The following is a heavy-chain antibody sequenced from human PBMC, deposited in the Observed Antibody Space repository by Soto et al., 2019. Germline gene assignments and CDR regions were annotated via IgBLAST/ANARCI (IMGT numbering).Heavy chain of an antibody. CDR2: ISSNSDTI. V-gene: IGHV3-9*02. CDR3: AKDMKWGGMTTIHYFDS. CDR1: GFTADDYA. Sequence: EVQLVESGGGLVQPGRSLRLSCVASGFTADDYAMHWVRQAPGKGLEWVSGISSNSDTIDYADSVKGRFTISRDNAKNSMVLQMTSLRPEDTALYSCAKDMKWGGMTTIHYFDSWGQGTLVTVSS. J-gene: IGHJ4*02. D-gene: IGHD4-17*01.